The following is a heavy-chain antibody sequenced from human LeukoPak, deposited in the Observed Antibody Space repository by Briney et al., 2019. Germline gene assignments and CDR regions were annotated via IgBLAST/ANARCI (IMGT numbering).Heavy chain of an antibody. D-gene: IGHD5-24*01. V-gene: IGHV3-33*01. CDR3: ARALRWLQLYYYYGMDV. CDR1: GFTFSSYG. Sequence: PGRSLRLSCAASGFTFSSYGMHRVRQAPGKGLEWVAVIWYDGSNKYYADSVKGRFTISRDNSKNTLYLQMNSLRAEDTAVYYCARALRWLQLYYYYGMDVWGQGTTVTVSS. J-gene: IGHJ6*02. CDR2: IWYDGSNK.